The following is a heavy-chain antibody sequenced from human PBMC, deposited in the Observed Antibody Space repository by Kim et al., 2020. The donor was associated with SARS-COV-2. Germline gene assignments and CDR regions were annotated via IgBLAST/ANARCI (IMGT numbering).Heavy chain of an antibody. V-gene: IGHV4-34*01. J-gene: IGHJ4*02. Sequence: SETLSLTCAVYGGSFSGYYWSWIRQPPGKGLEWIGEINHSGSTNYNPSLKSRVTISVDTSKNQFSLKLSSVTAADTAVYYCARANRLSSMIVVVMRAYYFDYWGQGTLVTVSS. D-gene: IGHD3-22*01. CDR1: GGSFSGYY. CDR2: INHSGST. CDR3: ARANRLSSMIVVVMRAYYFDY.